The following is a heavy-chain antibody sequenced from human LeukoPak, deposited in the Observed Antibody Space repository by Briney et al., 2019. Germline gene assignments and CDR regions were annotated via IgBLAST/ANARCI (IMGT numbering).Heavy chain of an antibody. CDR2: ISSNGGST. CDR1: GFTFSSYA. Sequence: GGSLRLSCSASGFTFSSYAMHWVRQAPGKGLEYVSAISSNGGSTYYADSVKGRFTISRDNSKNTLYLQMSSLRAEDTAVYYCARDRISNSHGYGMDVWGKGTTVTVSS. V-gene: IGHV3-64D*06. J-gene: IGHJ6*04. D-gene: IGHD3-3*02. CDR3: ARDRISNSHGYGMDV.